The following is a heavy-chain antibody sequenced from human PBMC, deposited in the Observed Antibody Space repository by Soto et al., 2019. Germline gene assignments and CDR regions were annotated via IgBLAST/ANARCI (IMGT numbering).Heavy chain of an antibody. CDR3: ARDTSSTSLRAEYFQF. CDR2: INHSGST. Sequence: SETLSLTCVVYGGSFSGYYWTWIRQPPGKGLEWIGEINHSGSTNYNLSLKSRVTISVDTSKNQFSLRLTSVTAADTAVYYCARDTSSTSLRAEYFQFWGQGTQVT. V-gene: IGHV4-34*01. CDR1: GGSFSGYY. J-gene: IGHJ1*01. D-gene: IGHD6-13*01.